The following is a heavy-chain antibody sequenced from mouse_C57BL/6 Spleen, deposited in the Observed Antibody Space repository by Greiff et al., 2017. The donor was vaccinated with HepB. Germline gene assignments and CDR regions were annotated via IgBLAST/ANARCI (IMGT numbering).Heavy chain of an antibody. J-gene: IGHJ2*01. Sequence: VQLQQSGPVLVKPGASVKMSCKASGYTFTDYYMNWVKQSHGKSLEWIGVINPYNGGTSYNQKFKGKATLTVDKSSSTAYMELNSLTSEDSAVYYCARILDYLYYFDYWGQGTTLTVSS. CDR2: INPYNGGT. D-gene: IGHD2-4*01. V-gene: IGHV1-19*01. CDR1: GYTFTDYY. CDR3: ARILDYLYYFDY.